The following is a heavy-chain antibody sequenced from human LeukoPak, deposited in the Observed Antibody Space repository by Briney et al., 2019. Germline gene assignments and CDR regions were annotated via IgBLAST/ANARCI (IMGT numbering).Heavy chain of an antibody. CDR1: GGSTSSDSYY. D-gene: IGHD3-3*01. CDR2: IYTSGST. CDR3: AREGIPVFGVVPDYYYYMDV. Sequence: SQTLSLTCTVSGGSTSSDSYYWNWIRQPAGKGLEWIGRIYTSGSTNYNPSLKSRVTISVDTSKNQVSLKLSSVTAADTAVYYCAREGIPVFGVVPDYYYYMDVWGKGTTATVSS. J-gene: IGHJ6*03. V-gene: IGHV4-61*02.